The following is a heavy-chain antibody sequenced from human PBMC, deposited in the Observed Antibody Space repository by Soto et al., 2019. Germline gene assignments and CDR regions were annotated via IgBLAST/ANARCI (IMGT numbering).Heavy chain of an antibody. J-gene: IGHJ5*02. CDR1: GGSINNYY. V-gene: IGHV4-4*07. Sequence: QVQLQESGPGLVKPSETLSLSCTVSGGSINNYYWSWIRQPAGKGLEWIGRIYPGGNTNYNSSLTSRVIMSVDTAKNQFSLNLSSVTAADTAVYYCARGPYCGTDCYFSSWGQGTLVIVSS. CDR3: ARGPYCGTDCYFSS. D-gene: IGHD2-21*02. CDR2: IYPGGNT.